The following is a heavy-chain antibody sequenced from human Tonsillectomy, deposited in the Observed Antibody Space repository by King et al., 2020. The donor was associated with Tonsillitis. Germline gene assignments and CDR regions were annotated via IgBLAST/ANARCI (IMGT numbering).Heavy chain of an antibody. Sequence: VQLQESGPGLVKPSETLSLTCTVSGGSISSSSYYWGWIRQPPGKGLEWIGSIYYSGSIYYNPSLKSRVTISVDTSKNQFSLKLSSVTAADTAVYYCARQSGIAVARFDYWGQGTLVTVSS. J-gene: IGHJ4*02. CDR1: GGSISSSSYY. CDR2: IYYSGSI. V-gene: IGHV4-39*01. CDR3: ARQSGIAVARFDY. D-gene: IGHD6-19*01.